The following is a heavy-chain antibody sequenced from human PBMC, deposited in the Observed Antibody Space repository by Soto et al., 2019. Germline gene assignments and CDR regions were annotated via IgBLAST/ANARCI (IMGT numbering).Heavy chain of an antibody. D-gene: IGHD6-19*01. CDR1: GYTFTSYY. J-gene: IGHJ4*02. Sequence: ASVKVSCKASGYTFTSYYMHWVRQAPGQGLEWMGIINPSGGSTSYAQKFQGRVTMTRDTSTSTVYMELSSLRSEDTAVYYCARDRSSYSSGRTPYYFDYWGQGTLVTVSS. CDR3: ARDRSSYSSGRTPYYFDY. V-gene: IGHV1-46*03. CDR2: INPSGGST.